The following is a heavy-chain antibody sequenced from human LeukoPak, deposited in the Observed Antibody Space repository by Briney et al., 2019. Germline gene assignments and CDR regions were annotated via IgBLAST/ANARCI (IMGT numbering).Heavy chain of an antibody. V-gene: IGHV3-48*04. CDR3: ATDGAGFDT. J-gene: IGHJ5*02. CDR1: GFTFSSYA. CDR2: INIGGTNT. Sequence: GGSLRLSCAASGFTFSSYAMSWVRQAPGKGLEWLSYINIGGTNTHYADSVKGRFTISRDHAKKSLYLEMNNLRAEDTAVYYCATDGAGFDTWGQGVLVTVSS.